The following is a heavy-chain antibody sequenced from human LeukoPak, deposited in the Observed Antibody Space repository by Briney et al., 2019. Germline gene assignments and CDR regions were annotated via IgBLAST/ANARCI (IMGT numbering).Heavy chain of an antibody. J-gene: IGHJ4*01. CDR1: GFTFSSYA. Sequence: PGGSLRLSCAASGFTFSSYAMSWVRQAAGKGLEWVSAVSGSGVSTYYADSVKDRFTISRDNSKNTLYLQMNSLRAEDTAVYYCASRNYYDSSGYYYYYFDYWGQGTLVTVSS. V-gene: IGHV3-23*01. CDR3: ASRNYYDSSGYYYYYFDY. D-gene: IGHD3-22*01. CDR2: VSGSGVST.